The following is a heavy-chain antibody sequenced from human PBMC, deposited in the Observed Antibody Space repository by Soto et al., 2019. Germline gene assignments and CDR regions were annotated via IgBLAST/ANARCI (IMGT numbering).Heavy chain of an antibody. J-gene: IGHJ3*02. CDR1: GYTFTSYG. D-gene: IGHD3-22*01. CDR2: ISAYNGNT. Sequence: ASVKVSCKASGYTFTSYGISWVRQAPGQGLEWMGWISAYNGNTNYAQKLQGRVTMTTDTSTSTAYMELRSLRSDDTAVYYCAREPITMIDRNGAFDIWGQGTMVTVSS. CDR3: AREPITMIDRNGAFDI. V-gene: IGHV1-18*01.